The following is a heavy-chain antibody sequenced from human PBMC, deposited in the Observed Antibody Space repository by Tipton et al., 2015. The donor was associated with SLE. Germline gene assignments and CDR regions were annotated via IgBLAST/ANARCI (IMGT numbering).Heavy chain of an antibody. V-gene: IGHV4-59*01. CDR1: GGSFSGYY. Sequence: TLSLTCAVYGGSFSGYYWSWIRQPPGKGLEWIGYFYYSGSTNYNPSLKSRVTISVDTSKNQFSLKLTSVTAADTAIYYCARGGLGAFDVWGQGTMVTVSS. CDR2: FYYSGST. D-gene: IGHD3-16*01. J-gene: IGHJ3*01. CDR3: ARGGLGAFDV.